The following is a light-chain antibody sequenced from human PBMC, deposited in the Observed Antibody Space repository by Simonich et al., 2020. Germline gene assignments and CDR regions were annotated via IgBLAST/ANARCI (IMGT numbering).Light chain of an antibody. V-gene: IGLV2-14*01. J-gene: IGLJ3*02. CDR1: SSDVGGYNY. CDR3: SSYTSSSTWV. Sequence: QSALTQPASVSGPPGQSITISCTGTSSDVGGYNYVSWYQKHPGKAPKLMIYDVSKRPSGVSNRCSGSKSGNTASLTISGLQAEDEADYYCSSYTSSSTWVFGGGTKLTVL. CDR2: DVS.